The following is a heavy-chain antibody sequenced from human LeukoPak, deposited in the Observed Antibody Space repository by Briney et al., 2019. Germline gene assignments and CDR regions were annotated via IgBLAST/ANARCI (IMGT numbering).Heavy chain of an antibody. CDR1: GYTFTSYY. Sequence: ASVKVSCKASGYTFTSYYMHLVRQAPGQGLEWMGIINPSGGSTSYAQKFQGRVTMTRDTSTSTVYMELSSLRSEDTAVYYCARDTNPSYSGWYNLPDYWGQGTLVTVSS. CDR2: INPSGGST. D-gene: IGHD6-19*01. V-gene: IGHV1-46*01. CDR3: ARDTNPSYSGWYNLPDY. J-gene: IGHJ4*02.